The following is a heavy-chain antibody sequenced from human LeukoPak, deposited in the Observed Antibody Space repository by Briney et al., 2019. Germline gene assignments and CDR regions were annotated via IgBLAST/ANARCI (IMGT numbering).Heavy chain of an antibody. CDR2: ISDSGGST. CDR1: GFTSIAYA. CDR3: AKGINSWYWDS. J-gene: IGHJ4*02. Sequence: GGSLRLSCVGSGFTSIAYALTRARQAPGKGLEWVSGISDSGGSTYYADSVKGRFTISRDNSKNTLYLQMNSLRVEDTAVYYCAKGINSWYWDSWGQGTLVTVSS. D-gene: IGHD6-13*01. V-gene: IGHV3-23*01.